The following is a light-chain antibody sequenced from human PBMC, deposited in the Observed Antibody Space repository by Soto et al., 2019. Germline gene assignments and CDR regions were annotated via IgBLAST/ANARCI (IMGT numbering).Light chain of an antibody. CDR3: RSYTSSSTLPYV. CDR1: RXDXGGYKY. J-gene: IGLJ1*01. CDR2: DVS. Sequence: QSVLTQPASVTGSPGHSITISCTGTRXDXGGYKYVSWYQQKQGKATKIMIYDVSNRNSGVSNRFSGSKSGKKASLTIYGLQAEDEADYYCRSYTSSSTLPYVFGTGTKVTVL. V-gene: IGLV2-14*01.